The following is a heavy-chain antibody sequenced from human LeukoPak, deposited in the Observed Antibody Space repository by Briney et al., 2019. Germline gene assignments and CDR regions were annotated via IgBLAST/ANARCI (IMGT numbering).Heavy chain of an antibody. CDR3: ARHASYYYGMDV. CDR2: IYSSGKT. J-gene: IGHJ6*02. CDR1: GGSISSYY. Sequence: PSETLSLTCTVSGGSISSYYWSWIRQPPGKGLEWIGDIYSSGKTNYNPSLRSRVTMSIDPSKNQFSLKLSSVTAADTAVYYCARHASYYYGMDVWGQGTTVTVSS. V-gene: IGHV4-59*08.